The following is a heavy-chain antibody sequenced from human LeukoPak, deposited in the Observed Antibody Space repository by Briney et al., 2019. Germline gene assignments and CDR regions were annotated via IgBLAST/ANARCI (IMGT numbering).Heavy chain of an antibody. J-gene: IGHJ6*02. CDR3: ARSIGLTGGGVDV. D-gene: IGHD3-9*01. V-gene: IGHV3-48*04. CDR1: GFTFSSYA. CDR2: ITDSGNTI. Sequence: GGSLRLSCAASGFTFSSYAMSWVRQAPGKGLEWVSYITDSGNTIHYADSVKGRFTISRDNAKNSLYLQMNSLRAEDTAVYYCARSIGLTGGGVDVWGQGTTVTVSS.